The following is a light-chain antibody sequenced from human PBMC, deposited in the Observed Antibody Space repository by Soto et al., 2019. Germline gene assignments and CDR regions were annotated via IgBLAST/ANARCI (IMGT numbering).Light chain of an antibody. CDR1: QDIDSR. J-gene: IGKJ4*01. CDR3: QQANSFPLT. V-gene: IGKV1-12*01. CDR2: AAS. Sequence: DIQMTQSPSSVSASVGDRVTITCRASQDIDSRLAWYQQKPGHAPNLPLYAASNLQSGVPSRLSGSGSGTDFTLTISSLQPEDFATYYCQQANSFPLTFGGGTKVDIK.